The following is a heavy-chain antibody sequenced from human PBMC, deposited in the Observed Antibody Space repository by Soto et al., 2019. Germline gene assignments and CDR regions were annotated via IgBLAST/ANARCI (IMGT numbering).Heavy chain of an antibody. CDR2: INPISGAA. V-gene: IGHV1-2*02. Sequence: ASVMVSCKASGCTFNGYHMLWVRQAPGQGLEWMGGINPISGAANYAQKFQGRVTMTTDASTSTAYMELSSLRSEDTAVYYCARGLITMVRGATSYYGMDVWGQGTTVPVSS. CDR1: GCTFNGYH. CDR3: ARGLITMVRGATSYYGMDV. J-gene: IGHJ6*02. D-gene: IGHD3-10*01.